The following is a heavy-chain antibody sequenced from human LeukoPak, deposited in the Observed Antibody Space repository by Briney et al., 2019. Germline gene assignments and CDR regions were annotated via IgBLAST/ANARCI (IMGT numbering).Heavy chain of an antibody. CDR2: IDPTDSYT. J-gene: IGHJ4*02. CDR3: ARRGRSSSNFDF. Sequence: GESLKISCKGSGYIFTSYWITWVRQMPGKGLEWMGVIDPTDSYTNYSPSFQGHVTISTDKSISTAYLHWTSLKASDTAIYYCARRGRSSSNFDFWGQGTLVTASS. CDR1: GYIFTSYW. V-gene: IGHV5-10-1*01. D-gene: IGHD6-6*01.